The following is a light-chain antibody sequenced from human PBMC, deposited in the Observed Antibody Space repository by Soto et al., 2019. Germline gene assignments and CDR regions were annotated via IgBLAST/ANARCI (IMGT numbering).Light chain of an antibody. CDR2: GVS. CDR1: QSVGRS. V-gene: IGKV1-5*01. Sequence: DIQMTQSPSTLSASVGDRVTITCRASQSVGRSLAWYQRQPGKAPKLLIYGVSTLESGVPSRFSGFGSGTEFTLSISSLQPGDFGTYYCQQFYKGWTFGQGTRV. CDR3: QQFYKGWT. J-gene: IGKJ1*01.